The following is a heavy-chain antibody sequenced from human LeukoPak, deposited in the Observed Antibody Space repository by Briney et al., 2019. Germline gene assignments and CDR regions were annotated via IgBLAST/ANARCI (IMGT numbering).Heavy chain of an antibody. CDR3: ARLGAPFDY. CDR2: IYHSGST. J-gene: IGHJ4*02. Sequence: SETLSLTCTASGYSISSGYYWGWIRQPPGKGLEWIGSIYHSGSTYYNPSLKSRVTISVDTSKNQFSLKLSSVTAADAAVYYCARLGAPFDYWGQGTLVTVSS. V-gene: IGHV4-38-2*02. CDR1: GYSISSGYY. D-gene: IGHD1-26*01.